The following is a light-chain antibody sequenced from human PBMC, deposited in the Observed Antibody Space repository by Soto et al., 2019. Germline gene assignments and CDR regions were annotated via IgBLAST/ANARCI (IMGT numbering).Light chain of an antibody. CDR3: QHYGGSPLYS. CDR1: QTVSSYF. J-gene: IGKJ2*01. CDR2: GTS. V-gene: IGKV3-20*01. Sequence: EIVLTQSPGTLSLSPGERATLSCRASQTVSSYFLAWYQQKPGQAPRLLIYGTSNRATGIPDRFSGSGSGTDFTLPISRLQPEDFAVYYCQHYGGSPLYSFGQGTKLEI.